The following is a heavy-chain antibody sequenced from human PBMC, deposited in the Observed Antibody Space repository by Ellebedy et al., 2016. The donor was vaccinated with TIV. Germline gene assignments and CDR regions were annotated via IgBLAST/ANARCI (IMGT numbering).Heavy chain of an antibody. Sequence: SETLSLTXAVYGGSFSDYYWTWIRQPPGKGLEWIGKINHSGSTNYNPSLKSRVTISVDTSKNQFSLKLSSMTAADTAVYYCARGSRLTGTRCSDYWGQGTLVTVSS. V-gene: IGHV4-34*01. CDR1: GGSFSDYY. CDR2: INHSGST. J-gene: IGHJ4*02. D-gene: IGHD1-7*01. CDR3: ARGSRLTGTRCSDY.